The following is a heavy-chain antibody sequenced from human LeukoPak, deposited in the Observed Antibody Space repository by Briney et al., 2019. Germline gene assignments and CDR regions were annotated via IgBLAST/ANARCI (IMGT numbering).Heavy chain of an antibody. V-gene: IGHV3-23*01. J-gene: IGHJ4*02. CDR2: ISESGGST. Sequence: GGSLRLSCAASGFTFSNYAMSWVRQAPGEALEWVSAISESGGSTYYADSVKGRFTISRDNSKNTLYLQMNSLRAEDTAVYYCAKVSSMIVVVITPFDYWGQGTLVTVSS. D-gene: IGHD3-22*01. CDR1: GFTFSNYA. CDR3: AKVSSMIVVVITPFDY.